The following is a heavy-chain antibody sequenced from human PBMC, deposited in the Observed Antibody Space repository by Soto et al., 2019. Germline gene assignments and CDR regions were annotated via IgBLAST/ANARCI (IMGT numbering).Heavy chain of an antibody. Sequence: GGSLRLSCAASGFTFSSYGMHWVRQAPGKGLEWVAVISYDGSNKYYADSVKGRFTISRDNSKNTLYLQMNSLRAEDTAVYYCAKTGADDYGSGTRVYFVCWGQGTLVNVSS. CDR3: AKTGADDYGSGTRVYFVC. V-gene: IGHV3-30*18. J-gene: IGHJ4*02. CDR1: GFTFSSYG. CDR2: ISYDGSNK. D-gene: IGHD3-10*01.